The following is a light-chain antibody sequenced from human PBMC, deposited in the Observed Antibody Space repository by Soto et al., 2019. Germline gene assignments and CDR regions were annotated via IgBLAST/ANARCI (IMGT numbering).Light chain of an antibody. CDR1: QSVSSN. J-gene: IGKJ1*01. V-gene: IGKV3-15*01. Sequence: EIVMTQSPATLSVSPGERATLSCRASQSVSSNLAWYQQKPGQAPRLLIYGASTMATGIPARFSGSGSGTEFTLTISSRQSEDFAVYYCQQYNNWPQWTFGQGTKVEIK. CDR3: QQYNNWPQWT. CDR2: GAS.